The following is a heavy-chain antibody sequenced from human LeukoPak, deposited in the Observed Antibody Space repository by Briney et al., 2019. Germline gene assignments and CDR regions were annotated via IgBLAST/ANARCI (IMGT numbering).Heavy chain of an antibody. J-gene: IGHJ5*02. CDR2: INHSGST. CDR3: ARGVAAAPGNWFDL. CDR1: GVSFSGYY. D-gene: IGHD6-13*01. Sequence: SETLSLTCAAYGVSFSGYYWSWLRQPPGKGLEWIGEINHSGSTNYNPSLKSRVTISVDTSKNQFSLKLSSVTAADTAVYYCARGVAAAPGNWFDLWGQGTLVTVSS. V-gene: IGHV4-34*01.